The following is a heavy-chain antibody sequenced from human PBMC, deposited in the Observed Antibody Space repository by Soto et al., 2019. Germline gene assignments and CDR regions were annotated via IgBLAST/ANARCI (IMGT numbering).Heavy chain of an antibody. CDR3: AKVYFGESDGFTI. V-gene: IGHV3-23*01. CDR1: GFTFSNFA. Sequence: VNLLESGGGLVQPGWSLRLSCAASGFTFSNFAMSWVRQAPGRGLEWVSEITASGRTPSYADSVNGRFTISKDESKNTLYLQMNSLRADDTALYYCAKVYFGESDGFTIWGQGTMVNVSS. J-gene: IGHJ3*02. D-gene: IGHD3-16*01. CDR2: ITASGRTP.